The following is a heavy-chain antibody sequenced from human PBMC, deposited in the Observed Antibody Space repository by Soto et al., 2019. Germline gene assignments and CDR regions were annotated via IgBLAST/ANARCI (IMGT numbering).Heavy chain of an antibody. CDR3: ARATAARGRVSYYKDV. V-gene: IGHV1-8*01. D-gene: IGHD6-6*01. CDR2: MNPNSGNA. CDR1: GYTFTNYD. Sequence: QVPLVQSGAEVKKPGASIKVSCKASGYTFTNYDINWVRQATGQGLEWMGWMNPNSGNAGFAQKFQGRVTMTRDTSISTAYIDLSSLRSEDTAVYYCARATAARGRVSYYKDVWGKGTTVTVSS. J-gene: IGHJ6*03.